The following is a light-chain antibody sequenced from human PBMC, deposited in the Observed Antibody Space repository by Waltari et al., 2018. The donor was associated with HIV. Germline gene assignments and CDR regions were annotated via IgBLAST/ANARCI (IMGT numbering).Light chain of an antibody. CDR1: QAISTS. Sequence: IQMTQSPSSLSASVGDRVTIGCRASQAISTSLNWYQQKPGEAPKLLISAASSLQSGVPSRFSGSASGTDFTLTISSLQPEDFATYYCQQSYTSPLTFGPGTKGDIK. V-gene: IGKV1-39*01. J-gene: IGKJ3*01. CDR2: AAS. CDR3: QQSYTSPLT.